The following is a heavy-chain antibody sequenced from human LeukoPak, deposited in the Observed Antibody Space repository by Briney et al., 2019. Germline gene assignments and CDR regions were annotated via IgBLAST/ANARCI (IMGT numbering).Heavy chain of an antibody. CDR2: IYYSGST. Sequence: SETLSLTCTVSGGSISSYYWSWIRQPPGKGLEWIGYIYYSGSTNYNPSLKSRVTISVDTSKNQFSLKLSSVTAADTAVYYCAPDSSGWYSNWYFDLWGRGTLVTVSS. CDR3: APDSSGWYSNWYFDL. CDR1: GGSISSYY. V-gene: IGHV4-59*01. J-gene: IGHJ2*01. D-gene: IGHD6-19*01.